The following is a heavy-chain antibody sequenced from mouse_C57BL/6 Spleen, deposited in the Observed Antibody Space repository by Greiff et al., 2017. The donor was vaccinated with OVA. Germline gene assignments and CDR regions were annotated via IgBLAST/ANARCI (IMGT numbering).Heavy chain of an antibody. CDR3: ARDGNCLYYLDD. CDR1: GYAFSSSW. CDR2: IYPGDGDT. D-gene: IGHD2-1*01. Sequence: QVQLQQSGPELVKPGASVKISCKASGYAFSSSWMNWVKQRPGKGLEWIGRIYPGDGDTNYNGKFKGKATLTADKSSSTAYMQLSSLTSEDSAVYVCARDGNCLYYLDDWGKGTTLTVSS. V-gene: IGHV1-82*01. J-gene: IGHJ2*01.